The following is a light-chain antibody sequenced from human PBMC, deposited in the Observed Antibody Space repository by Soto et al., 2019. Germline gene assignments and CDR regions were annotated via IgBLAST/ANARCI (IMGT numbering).Light chain of an antibody. J-gene: IGKJ4*02. V-gene: IGKV1-39*01. CDR1: QSIEKY. CDR3: QQSHCFPVT. Sequence: DIQMTQSPSSLSAAVGDKVTITCRAPQSIEKYLNWYQQKPWQAPRLLIYASSSLQSGDASRFSGSGPGTEFTLTITTLHPEDCATYYCQQSHCFPVTFGGGTKVEIK. CDR2: ASS.